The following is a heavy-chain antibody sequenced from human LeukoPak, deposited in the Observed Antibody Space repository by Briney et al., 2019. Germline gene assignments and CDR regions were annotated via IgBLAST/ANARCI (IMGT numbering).Heavy chain of an antibody. D-gene: IGHD1-1*01. J-gene: IGHJ5*02. CDR2: ISYDGSNK. CDR1: GFTFSSYA. V-gene: IGHV3-30*04. Sequence: GGSLRLSCAASGFTFSSYAMHWVRQAPGKGLEWVAVISYDGSNKYYADSVKGRFTISRDNSKNTLYLQMNSLRAEDTAVYYCARDWNWKGWFDPWGQGTLGTVSS. CDR3: ARDWNWKGWFDP.